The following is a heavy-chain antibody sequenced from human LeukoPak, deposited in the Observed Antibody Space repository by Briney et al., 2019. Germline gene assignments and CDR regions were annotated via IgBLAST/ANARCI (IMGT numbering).Heavy chain of an antibody. CDR3: AKVNYYDSSGSNVDY. J-gene: IGHJ4*02. Sequence: GGSLRLSCAASGFTFSSYPMSWLPQAPGRALEGFSDISGSGGSTYYADSVKGLFTISRDNSKNTLYLQMNSLRAEDTAVYYCAKVNYYDSSGSNVDYWGQGTLVTVSS. CDR1: GFTFSSYP. V-gene: IGHV3-23*01. D-gene: IGHD3-22*01. CDR2: ISGSGGST.